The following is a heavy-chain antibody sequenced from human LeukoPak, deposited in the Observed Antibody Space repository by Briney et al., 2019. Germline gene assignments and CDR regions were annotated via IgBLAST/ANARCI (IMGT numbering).Heavy chain of an antibody. V-gene: IGHV3-74*01. D-gene: IGHD6-19*01. J-gene: IGHJ4*02. CDR2: INSDGSST. CDR1: EFTFSSYW. Sequence: PGGSLRLSCAASEFTFSSYWMHWVRQAPGKGLVWVSRINSDGSSTSYADSVKGRFTISRDNAKNTLYLQMNSLRAEDTAVYYCAREAVADYYFDYWGQGTLVTVSS. CDR3: AREAVADYYFDY.